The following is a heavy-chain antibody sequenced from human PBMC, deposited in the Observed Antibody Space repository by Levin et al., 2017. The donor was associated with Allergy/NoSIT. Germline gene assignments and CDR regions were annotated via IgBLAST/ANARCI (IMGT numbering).Heavy chain of an antibody. V-gene: IGHV3-30-3*01. CDR3: ARDYYFDISGYFDL. CDR1: GFTLKSHG. Sequence: AGGSLRLSCAASGFTLKSHGMNWVRQAPGKGLEWVAVTSYDESNEYYADSVKGRFTISRDNSKNTFYLQLDRLRPEDTAVYYCARDYYFDISGYFDLWGQGTLVTVSS. D-gene: IGHD3-22*01. CDR2: TSYDESNE. J-gene: IGHJ5*02.